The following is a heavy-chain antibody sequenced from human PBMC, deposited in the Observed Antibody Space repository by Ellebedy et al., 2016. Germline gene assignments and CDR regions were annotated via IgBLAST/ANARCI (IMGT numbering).Heavy chain of an antibody. Sequence: VSVKVSCKASGHILITYYMHWVRQAPGQGLEWMGTINPSGGGTSYAQKFQGRVTMTRDTSTSTVYMELSSLRSEDTAVYYCARGRYCSSTSCQNYYFYYGMDVWGQGTTVTVSS. D-gene: IGHD2-2*01. CDR2: INPSGGGT. CDR3: ARGRYCSSTSCQNYYFYYGMDV. CDR1: GHILITYY. V-gene: IGHV1-46*01. J-gene: IGHJ6*02.